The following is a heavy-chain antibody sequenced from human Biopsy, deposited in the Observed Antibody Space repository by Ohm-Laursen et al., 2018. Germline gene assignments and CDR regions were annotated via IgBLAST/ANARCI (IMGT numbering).Heavy chain of an antibody. V-gene: IGHV4-59*08. D-gene: IGHD4-23*01. CDR2: ISHTGYT. Sequence: SETLSLTCTVSGGSFTGYYWTWIRQPPGKGLEWIGHISHTGYTSYKSSLKSRVTISLDTSRKHFSLRLTSLAAADTAVYYCARGSNDFGGLYFPRWGQGTLLTVSS. J-gene: IGHJ4*02. CDR1: GGSFTGYY. CDR3: ARGSNDFGGLYFPR.